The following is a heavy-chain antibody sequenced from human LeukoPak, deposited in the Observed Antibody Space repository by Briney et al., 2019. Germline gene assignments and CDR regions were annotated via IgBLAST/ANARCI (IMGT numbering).Heavy chain of an antibody. CDR1: GYTFTGYY. V-gene: IGHV1-2*02. Sequence: ASVKVSCKPSGYTFTGYYMHWVRQAPGPGLEWMGWINPNSGGTNYAQKFQGRVTMTRDTSISTAYMELSRLTSDDTAVYYCATLGVVLIAATRIWFDPWGQGTLVTVSS. CDR2: INPNSGGT. CDR3: ATLGVVLIAATRIWFDP. J-gene: IGHJ5*02. D-gene: IGHD2-15*01.